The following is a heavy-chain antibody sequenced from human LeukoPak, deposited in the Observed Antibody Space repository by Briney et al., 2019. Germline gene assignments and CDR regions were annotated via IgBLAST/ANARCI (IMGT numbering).Heavy chain of an antibody. Sequence: ESGPTLVNPTQTLTLTCTFSGFSLSTSGVGVGWIRQPPGKALEWLALIYWNDDKRYSPSLKSRLTITKDTSKNQVVLTMTNMDPVDTATYYCAPTLYGDYYFDYWGQGTLVTVSS. CDR3: APTLYGDYYFDY. CDR2: IYWNDDK. V-gene: IGHV2-5*01. J-gene: IGHJ4*02. D-gene: IGHD4-17*01. CDR1: GFSLSTSGVG.